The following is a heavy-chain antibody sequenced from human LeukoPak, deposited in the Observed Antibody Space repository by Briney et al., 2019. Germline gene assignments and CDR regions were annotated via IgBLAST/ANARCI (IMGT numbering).Heavy chain of an antibody. CDR2: ITSTGTTT. Sequence: ASVKVSCKASGYNLNTYHMHWVRHAPGQGLEWMGIITSTGTTTICAQKFQGRVTMTRDTSTSTVYMDLSSLRSEDTAVYYCARDNRNWFDPWGQGTLVTVSS. CDR1: GYNLNTYH. CDR3: ARDNRNWFDP. V-gene: IGHV1-46*02. J-gene: IGHJ5*02.